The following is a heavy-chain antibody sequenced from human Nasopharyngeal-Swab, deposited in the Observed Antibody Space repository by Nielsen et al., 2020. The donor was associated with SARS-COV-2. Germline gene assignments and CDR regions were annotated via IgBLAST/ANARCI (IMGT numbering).Heavy chain of an antibody. D-gene: IGHD3-3*01. V-gene: IGHV4-59*01. J-gene: IGHJ6*02. Sequence: WIRQPPGKGLEWIGYIYYSGSTNYNPSLKSRVTISVDTSKNQFSLKLSSVTAADTAVYYCARGERRLYDLWSGPPHYGMDVWGQGTTVTVSS. CDR2: IYYSGST. CDR3: ARGERRLYDLWSGPPHYGMDV.